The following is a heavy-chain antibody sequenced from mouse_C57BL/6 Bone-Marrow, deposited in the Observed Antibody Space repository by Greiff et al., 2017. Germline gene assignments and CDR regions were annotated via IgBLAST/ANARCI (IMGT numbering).Heavy chain of an antibody. J-gene: IGHJ3*01. CDR3: KITTAAY. CDR1: GFNITADS. D-gene: IGHD1-2*01. CDR2: IVPENGDT. Sequence: EVKLMESGAELVRPGASVKLSCTASGFNITADSMHWVKQRPEQGLEWIGWIVPENGDTEYASQFQGKATITADTSSNTAYLQLSSLTSEDTAVYYCKITTAAYWGQGTVVTVSA. V-gene: IGHV14-4*01.